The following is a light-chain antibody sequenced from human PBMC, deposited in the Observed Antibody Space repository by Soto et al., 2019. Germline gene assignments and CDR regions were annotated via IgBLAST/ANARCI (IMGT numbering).Light chain of an antibody. J-gene: IGKJ5*01. CDR3: KQYDDSIT. Sequence: EIVLTQSPDTLSLSPGESATLSCRASQRVSSNYLACYQQKPGRAPSRLIYGASNKATGIPDRCSGSGSETYFTITISILEPDDFAVFYCKQYDDSITFGEGTRL. V-gene: IGKV3-20*01. CDR2: GAS. CDR1: QRVSSNY.